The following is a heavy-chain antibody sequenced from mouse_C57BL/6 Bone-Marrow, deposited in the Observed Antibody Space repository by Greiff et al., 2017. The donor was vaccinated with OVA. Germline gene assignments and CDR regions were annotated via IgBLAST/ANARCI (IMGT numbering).Heavy chain of an antibody. J-gene: IGHJ2*01. Sequence: EVKLVESGGGLVQPGGSLSLSCAASGFTFTDYYMSWVRQPPGKALEWLGFIRNKANGYTTEYSASVKGRFTISRDNSQSILYLQMNALRAEDSATYYCARDSNYVDYRGQGTTLTVSS. CDR1: GFTFTDYY. CDR2: IRNKANGYTT. V-gene: IGHV7-3*01. CDR3: ARDSNYVDY.